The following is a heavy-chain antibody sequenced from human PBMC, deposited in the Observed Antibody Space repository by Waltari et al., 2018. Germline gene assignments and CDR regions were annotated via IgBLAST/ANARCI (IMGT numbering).Heavy chain of an antibody. D-gene: IGHD2-21*02. Sequence: EVQLVQSGAEVKKPGESLKISCKGSGYSFTSYWIGWVRQMPGKGLEWRGIIYPGDADTRYSPSFQGQVTISADKSISTAYLQWSSLKASDTAMYYCAREGGYCGGDYCHDAFDIWGQGTMVTVSS. CDR1: GYSFTSYW. CDR2: IYPGDADT. J-gene: IGHJ3*02. V-gene: IGHV5-51*01. CDR3: AREGGYCGGDYCHDAFDI.